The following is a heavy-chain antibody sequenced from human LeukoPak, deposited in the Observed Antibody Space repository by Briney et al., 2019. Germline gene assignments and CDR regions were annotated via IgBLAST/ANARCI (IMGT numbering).Heavy chain of an antibody. CDR1: GFTVSSNY. V-gene: IGHV3-66*01. CDR2: IYSGGST. J-gene: IGHJ4*02. Sequence: GGSLRLSCAASGFTVSSNYMSWVRQAPGKGLEWVSVIYSGGSTYYADSVKGRFTIPRDNSKNTLYLQMNSLRAEDTAVYYCARDPAEFTNGVSYYFDYWGQGTLVTVSS. D-gene: IGHD2-8*01. CDR3: ARDPAEFTNGVSYYFDY.